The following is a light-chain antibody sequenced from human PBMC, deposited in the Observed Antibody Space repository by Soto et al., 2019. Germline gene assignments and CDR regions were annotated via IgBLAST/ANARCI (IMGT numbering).Light chain of an antibody. J-gene: IGKJ1*01. Sequence: EIVLTQSPGTLSLSPGERATLSCRASQSVSSSYLAWYQQKPGQAPRLLIFGASSRAAGIPERFSGSGSGTDFTLTISRLEPEDFAVYYCQQYGTLPWTFGQGTKVDIK. CDR2: GAS. V-gene: IGKV3-20*01. CDR1: QSVSSSY. CDR3: QQYGTLPWT.